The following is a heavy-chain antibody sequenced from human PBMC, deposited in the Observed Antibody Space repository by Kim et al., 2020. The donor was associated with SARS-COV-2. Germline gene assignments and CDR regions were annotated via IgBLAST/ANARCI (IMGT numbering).Heavy chain of an antibody. J-gene: IGHJ4*02. CDR2: IITKNGNP. Sequence: ASVKVSCKASGYTFTSYAMNWVRQAPGQGLEWMGWIITKNGNPTYAQGFTGRFVFSLDTSVSTAYLQISSLKPEDTAVYYCARQRPGSSSWYGGDSDYWGQGTLVTVSS. CDR3: ARQRPGSSSWYGGDSDY. V-gene: IGHV7-4-1*02. D-gene: IGHD6-13*01. CDR1: GYTFTSYA.